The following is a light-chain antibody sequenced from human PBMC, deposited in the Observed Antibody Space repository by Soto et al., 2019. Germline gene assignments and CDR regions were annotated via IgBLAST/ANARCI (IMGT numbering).Light chain of an antibody. J-gene: IGLJ1*01. CDR1: SSNIGSNT. V-gene: IGLV1-44*01. CDR2: GTI. CDR3: QSYDSSLSGYV. Sequence: QSVLTQPPSASGTPGQRVTISRSGSSSNIGSNTVNWYQQLPGTVPKVLIYGTINRPSGVPDRFSGSRSGTSVSLAITGLQDEDEADYYCQSYDSSLSGYVFXSGTKVTVL.